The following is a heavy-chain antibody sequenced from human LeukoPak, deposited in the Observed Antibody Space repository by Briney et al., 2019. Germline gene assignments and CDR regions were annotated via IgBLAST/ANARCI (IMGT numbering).Heavy chain of an antibody. V-gene: IGHV4-34*01. D-gene: IGHD6-6*01. CDR1: GGSFSGYY. CDR3: ARSPYSSSSLDY. J-gene: IGHJ4*02. CDR2: INHSGST. Sequence: PSETLSLTCGVYGGSFSGYYWAWIRQPPGKGLEWIGEINHSGSTNYNPSLKSRVTMSVDTSKIQFSLNLSSVTAADTAVYYCARSPYSSSSLDYWGQGTLVTVSS.